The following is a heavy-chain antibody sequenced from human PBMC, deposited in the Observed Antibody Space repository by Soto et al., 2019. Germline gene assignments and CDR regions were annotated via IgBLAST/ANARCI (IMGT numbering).Heavy chain of an antibody. J-gene: IGHJ3*02. Sequence: EVQLVESGGGLVKPGGSLRLSCAASGFTFSSYSMNWVRQAPGKGLEWVSSISSSSSYIYYADSVKGRFTISRDNAKNSLYLQMNSLRAEDTAVYYCASSYYYDRSGSGGPNDAFDIWGQGTMVTVSS. CDR3: ASSYYYDRSGSGGPNDAFDI. V-gene: IGHV3-21*01. CDR2: ISSSSSYI. CDR1: GFTFSSYS. D-gene: IGHD3-22*01.